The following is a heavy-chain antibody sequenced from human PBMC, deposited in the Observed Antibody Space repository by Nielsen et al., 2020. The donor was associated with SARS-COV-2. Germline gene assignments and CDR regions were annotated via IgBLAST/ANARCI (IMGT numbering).Heavy chain of an antibody. Sequence: GGSLRLSCAASGFTFSSYGMYWVRQAPGKGLEWVTVIWYDGSNKYYADSVKGRFTISRDNSKNTLYLQMNSLRAEDTAVYYCAKDPTYYYGSGTDYWGQGTLVTVSS. V-gene: IGHV3-33*06. D-gene: IGHD3-10*01. CDR3: AKDPTYYYGSGTDY. CDR2: IWYDGSNK. J-gene: IGHJ4*02. CDR1: GFTFSSYG.